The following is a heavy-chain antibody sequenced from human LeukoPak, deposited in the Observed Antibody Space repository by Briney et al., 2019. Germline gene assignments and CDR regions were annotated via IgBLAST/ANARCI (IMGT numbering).Heavy chain of an antibody. D-gene: IGHD2-21*02. CDR3: AKVGSTVVTANYHLDY. Sequence: PGGSLRLSCSTSGFIFSSYGMHWLRQAPGKGLEWVAGIWYDERNEDYADSVKGRFTVSRDNYKNTVYLQMSSLRVEDTALYYCAKVGSTVVTANYHLDYWGQGTLVTVSS. J-gene: IGHJ4*02. CDR2: IWYDERNE. CDR1: GFIFSSYG. V-gene: IGHV3-33*03.